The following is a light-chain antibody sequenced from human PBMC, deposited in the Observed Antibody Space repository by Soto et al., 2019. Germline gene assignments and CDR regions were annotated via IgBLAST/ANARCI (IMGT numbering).Light chain of an antibody. CDR1: QSVSTY. CDR3: QQRSKPPLT. V-gene: IGKV3-11*01. J-gene: IGKJ4*01. Sequence: EIVLTQSPATLSLSPGERATLSCRASQSVSTYLAWYQQKPGQAPRLLIYDASNRATGIPARFSGSGSGTDFTLTISSLEPEDFAVYYCQQRSKPPLTFGAGTKVESK. CDR2: DAS.